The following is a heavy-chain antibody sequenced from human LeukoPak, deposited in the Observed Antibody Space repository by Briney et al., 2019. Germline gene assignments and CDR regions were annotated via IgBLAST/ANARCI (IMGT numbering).Heavy chain of an antibody. D-gene: IGHD2-15*01. J-gene: IGHJ3*02. CDR1: GFTFSNAW. V-gene: IGHV3-15*01. CDR3: TTDPLRIVVAVAAPYDAFDI. Sequence: GGSLRLSCAASGFTFSNAWMSWVRQAPGKGLEWVGRIKSKTDGGTTDYAAPVKGRFTISRDDSKNTLYLQMNSLKTEDTAVYYCTTDPLRIVVAVAAPYDAFDIWGQGTMVTVSS. CDR2: IKSKTDGGTT.